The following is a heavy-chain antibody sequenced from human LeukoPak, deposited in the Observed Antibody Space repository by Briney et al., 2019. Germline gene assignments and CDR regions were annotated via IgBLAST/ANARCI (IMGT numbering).Heavy chain of an antibody. D-gene: IGHD3-22*01. V-gene: IGHV4-59*01. Sequence: SETLSLTCTVSGGSISSYYWSWIRQPPGKGLEWIGYIYYSGSTNYNPSLKSRVTISVDTSKNQFSLKLSSVTAADTAVYYCARHMPQAYYYDSSGYPDSAFDIWGQGTMVTVSS. CDR2: IYYSGST. CDR3: ARHMPQAYYYDSSGYPDSAFDI. J-gene: IGHJ3*02. CDR1: GGSISSYY.